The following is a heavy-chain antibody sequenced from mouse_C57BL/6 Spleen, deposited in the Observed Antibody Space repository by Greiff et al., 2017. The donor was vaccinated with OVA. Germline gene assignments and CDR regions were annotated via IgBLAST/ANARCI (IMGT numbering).Heavy chain of an antibody. Sequence: EVQLVESGGGLVQPGGSLSLSCAASGFTFTDYYMSWVRQPPGKALEWLGFIRNKANGYTTEYSASVKGRFTFSRDNSQSILYLQMNALRAEDSATYYCARYDSSGYDYAMDYWGQGTSVTVSS. J-gene: IGHJ4*01. CDR2: IRNKANGYTT. V-gene: IGHV7-3*01. D-gene: IGHD3-2*02. CDR1: GFTFTDYY. CDR3: ARYDSSGYDYAMDY.